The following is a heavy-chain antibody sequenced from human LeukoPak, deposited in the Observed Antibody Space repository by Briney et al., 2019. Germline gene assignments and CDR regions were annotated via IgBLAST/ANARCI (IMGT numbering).Heavy chain of an antibody. Sequence: SETLSLTCAVYGGSFSGYYWSWIRQPPGKGLEWIGEINHSGSTNYNPSLKSRVTISVDTSKNQFSLKLSSVTAADTAVYYCARVLLLVSSPYSNVPGSHYFDYWGQGTLVTVSS. CDR3: ARVLLLVSSPYSNVPGSHYFDY. CDR2: INHSGST. CDR1: GGSFSGYY. J-gene: IGHJ4*02. D-gene: IGHD6-13*01. V-gene: IGHV4-34*01.